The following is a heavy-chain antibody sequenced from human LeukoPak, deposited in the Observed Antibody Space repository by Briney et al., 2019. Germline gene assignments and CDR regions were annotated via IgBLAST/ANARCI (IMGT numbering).Heavy chain of an antibody. V-gene: IGHV4-59*08. J-gene: IGHJ6*02. D-gene: IGHD1-26*01. CDR1: GGSISSYY. CDR2: IHYSGST. Sequence: SETLSLTCTVSGGSISSYYWSWIRQPPGKGLEWIGYIHYSGSTNYNPSLKSRVTMSVDRSKNQSSLKLTSVPAADTAVYSCARHGTSSYYYYPMDVWGQGTTVTVSS. CDR3: ARHGTSSYYYYPMDV.